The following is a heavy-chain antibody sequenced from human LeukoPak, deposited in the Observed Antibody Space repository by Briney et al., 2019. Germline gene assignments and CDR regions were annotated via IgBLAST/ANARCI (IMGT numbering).Heavy chain of an antibody. CDR3: ARVLVVVPAAMFRLGY. V-gene: IGHV1-2*02. D-gene: IGHD2-2*01. CDR1: GYTFTGYY. Sequence: GASVKVSCKASGYTFTGYYMHWVRQAPGQGLEWMGWINPNSGGTNYAQKFQGRVTMTRDTSISTAYMELSRLRSDDTAVYYCARVLVVVPAAMFRLGYWGQGTLVTVSS. CDR2: INPNSGGT. J-gene: IGHJ4*02.